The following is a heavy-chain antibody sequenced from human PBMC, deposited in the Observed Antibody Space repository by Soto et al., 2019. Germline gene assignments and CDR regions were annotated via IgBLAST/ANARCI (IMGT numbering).Heavy chain of an antibody. CDR3: ARHFDCSTTSCYIDY. CDR2: IFPRDSDF. D-gene: IGHD2-2*01. V-gene: IGHV5-51*01. CDR1: GYDFNNFW. J-gene: IGHJ4*03. Sequence: SLKISCRASGYDFNNFWIGWVRQMPGKGLEWVGIIFPRDSDFRYSPSFQGRVTISVDKSINAAYLQWSGLKASDTAMYYCARHFDCSTTSCYIDYWGQGSPVTVSS.